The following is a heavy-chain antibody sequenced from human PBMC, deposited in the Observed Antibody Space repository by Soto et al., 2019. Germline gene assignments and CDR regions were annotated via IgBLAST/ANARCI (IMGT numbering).Heavy chain of an antibody. CDR2: FDPEDGET. J-gene: IGHJ6*03. CDR3: ATTVANPSYYYYMDV. CDR1: GYTLTELS. V-gene: IGHV1-24*01. D-gene: IGHD4-17*01. Sequence: GASVKVSCKVSGYTLTELSMHWVRQAPGKGLEWMGGFDPEDGETIYAQKFQGRVTMTEDTSTDTAYMELSSLRSEDTAVYYCATTVANPSYYYYMDVWGKGTTVTVSS.